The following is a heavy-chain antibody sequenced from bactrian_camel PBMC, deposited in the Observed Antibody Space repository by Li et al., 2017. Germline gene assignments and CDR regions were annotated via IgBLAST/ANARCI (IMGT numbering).Heavy chain of an antibody. CDR3: AARGSWCAVDPLRVEGYRY. V-gene: IGHV3S40*01. Sequence: DVQLVESGGGSVQAGGSLRLSCAASGYTGVDNCMAWFRQAPGKEREGVASIYTPSSATYYTDSVKGRFTISQDRAKNRVYLQMNSLKPKDTAMYSCAARGSWCAVDPLRVEGYRYWGQGTQVTVS. J-gene: IGHJ4*01. D-gene: IGHD6*01. CDR1: GYTGVDNC. CDR2: IYTPSSAT.